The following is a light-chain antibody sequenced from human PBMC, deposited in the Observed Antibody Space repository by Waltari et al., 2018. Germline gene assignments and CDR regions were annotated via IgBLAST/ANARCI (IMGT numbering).Light chain of an antibody. CDR1: SSDVGCYND. CDR2: DVT. J-gene: IGLJ3*02. CDR3: CSYGGSSWV. Sequence: QSALTQPRSVSGSPGPSVTIPCPGTSSDVGCYNDVSWYQHLPGKAPKLIIYDVTKWPSGVPDRFSGSKSGNTASLTISGLLGEDEADYYCCSYGGSSWVFGGGTKLTVL. V-gene: IGLV2-11*01.